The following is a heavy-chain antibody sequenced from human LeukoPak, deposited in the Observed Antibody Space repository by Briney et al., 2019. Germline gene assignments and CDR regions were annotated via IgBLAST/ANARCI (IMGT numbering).Heavy chain of an antibody. J-gene: IGHJ6*03. CDR3: ARVGMITFGGVIAYYYYYYMDV. CDR2: INQSGST. D-gene: IGHD3-16*02. V-gene: IGHV4-34*01. CDR1: GGSFSGYY. Sequence: KPSETLSLTCAVYGGSFSGYYWSWIRQPPGRGLEWIGEINQSGSTNYNPSLKSRVTISVDTSKNQFSLKLSSVTAADTAVYYCARVGMITFGGVIAYYYYYYMDVWGKGTTVTVSS.